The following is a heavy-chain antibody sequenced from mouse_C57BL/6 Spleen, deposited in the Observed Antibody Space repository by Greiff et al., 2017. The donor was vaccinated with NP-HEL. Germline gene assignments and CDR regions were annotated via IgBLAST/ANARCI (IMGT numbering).Heavy chain of an antibody. Sequence: VQLQQSGPGLVKPSQSLSLTCSVTGYSITSGYYWNWIRQFPGNKLEWMGYISYDGSNNYNPSLKNRISITRDTSKNQFFLKLNSVTTEDTATYYCARESDSSGYLDYWGQGTTLTVSS. D-gene: IGHD3-2*02. J-gene: IGHJ2*01. CDR1: GYSITSGYY. CDR2: ISYDGSN. V-gene: IGHV3-6*01. CDR3: ARESDSSGYLDY.